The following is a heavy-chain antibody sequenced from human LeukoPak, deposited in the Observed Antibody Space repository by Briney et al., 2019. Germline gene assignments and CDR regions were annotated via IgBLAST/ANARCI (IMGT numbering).Heavy chain of an antibody. CDR2: IYYSGST. CDR1: GGSISSYF. CDR3: ARDPDY. J-gene: IGHJ4*02. V-gene: IGHV4-59*01. Sequence: SETLSLTCTVSGGSISSYFWSWIRQPPGKGLEWIGYIYYSGSTNYNPSLKSRITVSVDTSKNQFSLKLSSVTAADTAVYYCARDPDYWGQGTLVTVSS.